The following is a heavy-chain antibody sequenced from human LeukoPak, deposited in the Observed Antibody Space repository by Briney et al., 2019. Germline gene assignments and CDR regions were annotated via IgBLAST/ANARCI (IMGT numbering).Heavy chain of an antibody. Sequence: GESLKISCQGSGYSFTKYWIAWVRQMPGKGLEWMGIIFPGDSDTRYSPSFQGQVTISADKSISTAYLQWSSLKASDTAMYYCARHVGSSGYPYYFDYWGQGTLVTVSS. CDR1: GYSFTKYW. J-gene: IGHJ4*02. CDR2: IFPGDSDT. CDR3: ARHVGSSGYPYYFDY. V-gene: IGHV5-51*01. D-gene: IGHD3-22*01.